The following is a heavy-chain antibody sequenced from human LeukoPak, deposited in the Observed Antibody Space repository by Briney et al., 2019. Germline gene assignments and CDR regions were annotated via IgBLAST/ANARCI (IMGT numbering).Heavy chain of an antibody. CDR2: IWYDGSNK. CDR1: GFTFSSYG. D-gene: IGHD6-19*01. Sequence: PGGSLRLSCAASGFTFSSYGMHWVRQAPGKGREWVAVIWYDGSNKYYADSVKGRFTISRDNSKNTLYLQMNSLRAEDTAVYYCARAGYSSVWGAFDIWGQGTMVTVSS. CDR3: ARAGYSSVWGAFDI. J-gene: IGHJ3*02. V-gene: IGHV3-33*01.